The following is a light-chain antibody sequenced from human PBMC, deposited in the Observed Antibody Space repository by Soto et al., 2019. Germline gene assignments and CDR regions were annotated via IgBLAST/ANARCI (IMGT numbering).Light chain of an antibody. CDR3: MQDLQTPWP. CDR1: QSLLHSNGYNY. V-gene: IGKV2-28*01. J-gene: IGKJ1*01. Sequence: DIVMTQSPLSLPVTPGEPASISCRSSQSLLHSNGYNYLDWYLQKPGQSPQLLIYLGSNRASGVPDRFSGSGSGTDFKLKISRVEAEDVGVYYCMQDLQTPWPFGQGTK. CDR2: LGS.